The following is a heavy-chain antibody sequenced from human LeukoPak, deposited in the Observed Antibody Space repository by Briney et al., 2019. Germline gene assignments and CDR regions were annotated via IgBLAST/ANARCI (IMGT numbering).Heavy chain of an antibody. J-gene: IGHJ4*02. CDR2: IYYSGST. V-gene: IGHV4-31*03. CDR3: ARDLKGDYYDSSGYYYT. Sequence: SETLSLTCTVSGGSISSGGYYWSWIRQHPGKGLEWIGYIYYSGSTYYNPSLKSRVTISVDTSKNQFSLKLSSVTAADTAVYYCARDLKGDYYDSSGYYYTWGQGTLVTVSS. CDR1: GGSISSGGYY. D-gene: IGHD3-22*01.